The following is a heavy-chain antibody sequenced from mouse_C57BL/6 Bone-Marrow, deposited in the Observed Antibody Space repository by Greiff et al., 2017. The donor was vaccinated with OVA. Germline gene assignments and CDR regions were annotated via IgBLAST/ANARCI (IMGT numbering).Heavy chain of an antibody. D-gene: IGHD2-3*01. Sequence: VQLQESDAELVKPGASVKISCKVSGYTFTDHTIHWMKQRPEQGLEWIGYIYPRDGSTKYNEKFKGKATLTADKSSSTAYMQLNSLTSEDSAVYFCAREGDGHYEAMDYWGQGTSVTVSS. J-gene: IGHJ4*01. CDR1: GYTFTDHT. CDR2: IYPRDGST. CDR3: AREGDGHYEAMDY. V-gene: IGHV1-78*01.